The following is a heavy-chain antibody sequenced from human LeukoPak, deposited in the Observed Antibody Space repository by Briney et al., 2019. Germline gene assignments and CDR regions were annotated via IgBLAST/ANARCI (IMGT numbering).Heavy chain of an antibody. CDR1: GYTFTGYY. Sequence: ASVKVSCKASGYTFTGYYMHWVRQAPGQGLEWMGWINPNSGGTNYAQKFQGRVTMTRDTSISTAYMELGRLRSDDTAVYYCARDKVGYDILTGYYNPYFDYWGQGTLVTVSS. CDR3: ARDKVGYDILTGYYNPYFDY. CDR2: INPNSGGT. V-gene: IGHV1-2*02. D-gene: IGHD3-9*01. J-gene: IGHJ4*02.